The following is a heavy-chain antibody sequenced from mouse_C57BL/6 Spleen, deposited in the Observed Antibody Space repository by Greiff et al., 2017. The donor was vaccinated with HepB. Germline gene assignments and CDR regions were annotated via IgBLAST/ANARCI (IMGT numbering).Heavy chain of an antibody. J-gene: IGHJ2*01. CDR3: ARSASYYYLDY. CDR1: GYTFTDYY. V-gene: IGHV1-19*01. CDR2: INPYNGGT. D-gene: IGHD6-1*01. Sequence: EVQLQQSGPVLVKPGASVKMSCKASGYTFTDYYMNWVKQSHGKSLEWIGVINPYNGGTSYNQKFKGKATLTVDKSSSTAYMELNSLTSEDSAVYYCARSASYYYLDYWGQGTTLTVSS.